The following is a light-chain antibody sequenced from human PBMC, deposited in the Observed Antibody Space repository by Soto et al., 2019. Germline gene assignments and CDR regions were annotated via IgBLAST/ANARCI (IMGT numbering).Light chain of an antibody. CDR2: GAS. V-gene: IGKV3-15*01. Sequence: IVMTQSPATLSVSPGERATLSCRASQSVSTNLAWYQQKPGQAPRLLIYGASTRATGIPARFSGSGSGTEFTLTISSLQSEDLAVYYCQQYYSSPLTFGGGTKVEIK. J-gene: IGKJ4*01. CDR3: QQYYSSPLT. CDR1: QSVSTN.